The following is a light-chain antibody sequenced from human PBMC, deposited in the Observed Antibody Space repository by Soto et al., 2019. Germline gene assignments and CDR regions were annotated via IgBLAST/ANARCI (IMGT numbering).Light chain of an antibody. J-gene: IGLJ2*01. CDR3: CSYAGSSTFVV. Sequence: QSALTQPASVSGSPGQSITISCTGTSSDVGSDNLVSWYHQHPGKAPKLMIYEGSKRPSGVSNRFSGSKSGNTASLTISGLQAEDEADYYCCSYAGSSTFVVFGGGTKVTVL. CDR2: EGS. V-gene: IGLV2-23*01. CDR1: SSDVGSDNL.